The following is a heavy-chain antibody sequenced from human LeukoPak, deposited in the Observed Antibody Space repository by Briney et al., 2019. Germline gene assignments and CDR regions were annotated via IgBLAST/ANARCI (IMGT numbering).Heavy chain of an antibody. CDR1: GYTFTGYY. V-gene: IGHV1-2*02. CDR3: AREIIGEARPTTNWFDP. CDR2: INPNSGGT. J-gene: IGHJ5*02. Sequence: ASVKVSCKASGYTFTGYYMHWVRQAPGQGLEWMGWINPNSGGTYYAQKFQGRVTMTRDTSISTAYMELSRLRSDDTAVYYCAREIIGEARPTTNWFDPWGQGTLVTVSS. D-gene: IGHD6-6*01.